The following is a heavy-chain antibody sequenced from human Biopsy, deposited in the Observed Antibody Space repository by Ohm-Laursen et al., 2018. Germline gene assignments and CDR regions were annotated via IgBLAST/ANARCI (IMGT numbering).Heavy chain of an antibody. Sequence: SDTLSLTWTVSGGSISSDYWSWIRQTPGKGLEWIGNIYYSGSTNYNPSLKSRVTISVDTSKNQFSLRLNSVTAADTAVYYCARATNSTGWPYYYFYGMDVWGQGTTVTVSS. V-gene: IGHV4-59*07. D-gene: IGHD2/OR15-2a*01. CDR1: GGSISSDY. J-gene: IGHJ6*02. CDR3: ARATNSTGWPYYYFYGMDV. CDR2: IYYSGST.